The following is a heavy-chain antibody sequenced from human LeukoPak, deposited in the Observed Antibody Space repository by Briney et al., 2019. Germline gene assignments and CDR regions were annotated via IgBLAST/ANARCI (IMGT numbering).Heavy chain of an antibody. V-gene: IGHV3-53*01. J-gene: IGHJ6*02. CDR3: AREDYHYYGMDV. CDR1: LFTLSSNY. CDR2: IYSGGST. Sequence: GGSLRLSCAASLFTLSSNYMSWVRQAPGKGLEWVSVIYSGGSTYYADSVKGRFTISRDNSKNTLYLQMNSLRAEDTAVYYCAREDYHYYGMDVWGQGTTVTVSS.